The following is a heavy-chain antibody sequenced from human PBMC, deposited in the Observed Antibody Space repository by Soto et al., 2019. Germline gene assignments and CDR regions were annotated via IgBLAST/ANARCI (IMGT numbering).Heavy chain of an antibody. J-gene: IGHJ3*02. CDR3: ASADVVPAASLDI. V-gene: IGHV4-4*02. CDR1: GGSISSSNW. CDR2: IYHSGST. D-gene: IGHD2-2*01. Sequence: KVSETLSLTCAVSGGSISSSNWWSWVRQPPGKGLEWIGEIYHSGSTNYNPSLKSRVTISVDKSKNQFSLKLSSVTAADTAVYYCASADVVPAASLDIWGQGTMVTVSS.